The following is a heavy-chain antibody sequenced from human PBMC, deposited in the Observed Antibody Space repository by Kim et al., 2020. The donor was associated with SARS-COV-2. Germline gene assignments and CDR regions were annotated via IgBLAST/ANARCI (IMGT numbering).Heavy chain of an antibody. Sequence: SQTLSLTCAISGDSVSSNSAAWNWIRQSPSRGLEWLGRTYYRSKWYNDYAVSVKSRITINPDTSKNQFSLQLNSVTPEDTAVYYCARGRIVGATWGGEYYYYYYGMDVWGQGTTVTVSS. CDR3: ARGRIVGATWGGEYYYYYYGMDV. J-gene: IGHJ6*02. CDR2: TYYRSKWYN. V-gene: IGHV6-1*01. D-gene: IGHD1-26*01. CDR1: GDSVSSNSAA.